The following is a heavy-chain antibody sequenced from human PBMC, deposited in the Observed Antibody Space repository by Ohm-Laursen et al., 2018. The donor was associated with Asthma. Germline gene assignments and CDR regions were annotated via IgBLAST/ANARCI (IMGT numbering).Heavy chain of an antibody. CDR2: INAGNGNT. V-gene: IGHV1-3*01. D-gene: IGHD3-3*01. CDR1: GYTFTRFA. CDR3: AREGDLMSGHAFDF. Sequence: ASVKVSCKASGYTFTRFAMHWVRQAPGQRPEWMGLINAGNGNTKYSQKFQGRVTFTSDTSARTASMELSSLRSEDTAVYYCAREGDLMSGHAFDFWGEGTLVTVSS. J-gene: IGHJ4*02.